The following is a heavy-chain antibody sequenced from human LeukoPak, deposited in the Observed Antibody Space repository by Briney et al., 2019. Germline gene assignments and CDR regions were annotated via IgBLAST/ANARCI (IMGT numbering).Heavy chain of an antibody. D-gene: IGHD3-16*01. CDR1: GFTFSGSA. CDR3: AKVADFGKYYFDY. CDR2: IRSKANSYAT. V-gene: IGHV3-73*01. Sequence: GGSLRLSCAASGFTFSGSAMHWVRQASGKGLEWVGRIRSKANSYATAYAASVKGRFTISRDDSKNTAYLQMNSLRAEDTALYYCAKVADFGKYYFDYWGQGTLVTVSS. J-gene: IGHJ4*02.